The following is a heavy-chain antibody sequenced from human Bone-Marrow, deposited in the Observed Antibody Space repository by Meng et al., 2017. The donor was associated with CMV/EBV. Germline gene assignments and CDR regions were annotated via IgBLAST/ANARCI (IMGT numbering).Heavy chain of an antibody. J-gene: IGHJ6*02. CDR1: GYTFTSYA. V-gene: IGHV1-69*10. CDR3: ARGDVVVPAAILGMDYYYYYGMDV. D-gene: IGHD2-2*02. CDR2: IIPILGIA. Sequence: SVKVSCKASGYTFTSYAISWVRQAPGQGLEWMGGIIPILGIANYAQKFQGRVTITADKSTSTAYMELSSLRSEDTAVYYCARGDVVVPAAILGMDYYYYYGMDVWGQGTTVTVSS.